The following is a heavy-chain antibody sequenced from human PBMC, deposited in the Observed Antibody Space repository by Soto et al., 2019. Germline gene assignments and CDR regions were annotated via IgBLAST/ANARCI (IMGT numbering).Heavy chain of an antibody. V-gene: IGHV4-30-4*01. CDR3: ARGSASNHVGGGFDP. J-gene: IGHJ5*02. CDR2: IYYSGST. D-gene: IGHD4-4*01. Sequence: PSWTLDLTCAVSGGSISMGDYYWSWIRQPPGKGLEWIGYIYYSGSTYYNPSLKSRVTISVDTSKNQFSLKLSSVTAADTAVYYCARGSASNHVGGGFDPWGQ. CDR1: GGSISMGDYY.